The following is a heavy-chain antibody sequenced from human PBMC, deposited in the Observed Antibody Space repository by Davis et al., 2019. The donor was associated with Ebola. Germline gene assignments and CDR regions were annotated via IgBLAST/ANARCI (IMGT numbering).Heavy chain of an antibody. Sequence: MPSETLSFTCAVYGGSFSNDYWTWIRQPPGKGLEWIGGIDHSGDTKYNPSLKSRVTISVDTSKNQFSLKLSSVTVADTAVYYCARGTGPVDYWGQGTLVTVSS. D-gene: IGHD1-14*01. CDR3: ARGTGPVDY. CDR2: IDHSGDT. CDR1: GGSFSNDY. J-gene: IGHJ4*02. V-gene: IGHV4-34*01.